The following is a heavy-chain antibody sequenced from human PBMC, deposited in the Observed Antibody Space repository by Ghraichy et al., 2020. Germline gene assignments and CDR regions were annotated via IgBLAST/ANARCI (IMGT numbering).Heavy chain of an antibody. D-gene: IGHD2-2*01. CDR2: IYYSGST. V-gene: IGHV4-59*01. Sequence: SQTLSLTCTVSGGSISSYYWSWIRQPPGKGLEWIGYIYYSGSTNYNPSLKSRVTISVDTSKNQFSLKLSSVTAADTAVYYCAREPRYCSSTSCYPSPYYYYGMDVWGQGTTVTVSS. J-gene: IGHJ6*02. CDR3: AREPRYCSSTSCYPSPYYYYGMDV. CDR1: GGSISSYY.